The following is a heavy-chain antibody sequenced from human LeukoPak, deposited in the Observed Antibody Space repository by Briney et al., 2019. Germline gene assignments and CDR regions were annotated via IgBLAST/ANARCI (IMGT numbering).Heavy chain of an antibody. Sequence: ASVKVSCKASGYTFTSYYMHWVRQAPGQGLEWMGVINPSGGSTSDAQKFQGRVTMTRDTSTSTVYMELSSLRSEDTAVYYCARRRYCSSTSCYNAETNFDYWGQGTLVTVSS. V-gene: IGHV1-46*01. CDR2: INPSGGST. J-gene: IGHJ4*02. CDR1: GYTFTSYY. CDR3: ARRRYCSSTSCYNAETNFDY. D-gene: IGHD2-2*02.